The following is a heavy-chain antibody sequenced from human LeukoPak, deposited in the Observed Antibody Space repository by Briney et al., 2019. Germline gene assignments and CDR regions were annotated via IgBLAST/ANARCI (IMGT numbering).Heavy chain of an antibody. D-gene: IGHD3-22*01. CDR2: ISGSGGST. CDR1: GFTFSSYA. J-gene: IGHJ6*02. Sequence: QPGGSLRLSCAASGFTFSSYAMSWVRQAPGKGLEWVSAISGSGGSTYYADSVKGRFTISRDSSKNTLYLQMNSLRAEDTAVYYCAKAINDDSSGYYYLYYYYGMDVWGQGTRSPSP. V-gene: IGHV3-23*01. CDR3: AKAINDDSSGYYYLYYYYGMDV.